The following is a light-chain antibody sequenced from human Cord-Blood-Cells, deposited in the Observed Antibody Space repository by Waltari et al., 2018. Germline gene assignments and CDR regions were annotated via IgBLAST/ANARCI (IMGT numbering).Light chain of an antibody. CDR1: QSVSSY. CDR3: QQRSNWPIT. V-gene: IGKV3-11*01. Sequence: EIVLTQSPATLSLSTGDRATLSCRASQSVSSYLAWYQQKPGQAPKLLIYDASNRATGIPARFSGSGSGTDFTLTIISLEPEDFAVYYCQQRSNWPITFGQGTRLEIK. CDR2: DAS. J-gene: IGKJ5*01.